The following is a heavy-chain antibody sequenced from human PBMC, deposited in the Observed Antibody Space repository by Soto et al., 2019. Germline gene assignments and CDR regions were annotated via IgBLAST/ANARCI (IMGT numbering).Heavy chain of an antibody. D-gene: IGHD5-18*01. J-gene: IGHJ4*02. CDR3: ARDQGLSEYSYGYVGLDY. CDR1: GFTFSSYG. CDR2: IWYDGSNK. Sequence: GGSLRLSCAASGFTFSSYGMHWVRQAPGKGLEWVAVIWYDGSNKYYADSVKGRFTISRDNSKNTRYLQMNSLRAEDTAVYYCARDQGLSEYSYGYVGLDYWGQGTLVTVSS. V-gene: IGHV3-33*01.